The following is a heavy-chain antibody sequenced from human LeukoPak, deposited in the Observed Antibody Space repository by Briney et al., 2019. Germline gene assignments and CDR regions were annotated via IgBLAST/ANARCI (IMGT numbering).Heavy chain of an antibody. V-gene: IGHV3-49*04. J-gene: IGHJ4*02. Sequence: SLTLSCTASGFTFGDHAMSWVRQAPAAGLEWITFIRSKTHGETTEYAASMKGRFTISRDDSKSIAYLQMNSLNTEDTAVYYCTRGRSGWYTISDYWGQGTLVTVSS. D-gene: IGHD6-19*01. CDR3: TRGRSGWYTISDY. CDR2: IRSKTHGETT. CDR1: GFTFGDHA.